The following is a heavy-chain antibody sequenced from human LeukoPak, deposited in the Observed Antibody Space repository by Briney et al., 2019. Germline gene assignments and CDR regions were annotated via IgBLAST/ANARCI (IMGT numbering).Heavy chain of an antibody. D-gene: IGHD1-7*01. CDR1: GGSISSYY. CDR2: IYYSGST. J-gene: IGHJ4*02. CDR3: ARSGFGTTNIYSYFDY. Sequence: PSETLSLTCTVSGGSISSYYWSWIRQPPGKGLEWIGYIYYSGSTNYNPSLKSRVTISVDTSKNQFSLKLSSVTAADTDVYYCARSGFGTTNIYSYFDYWGQGTLVTVSS. V-gene: IGHV4-59*01.